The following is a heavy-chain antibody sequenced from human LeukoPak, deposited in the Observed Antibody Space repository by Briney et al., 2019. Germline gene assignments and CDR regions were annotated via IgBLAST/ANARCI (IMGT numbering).Heavy chain of an antibody. J-gene: IGHJ4*02. CDR1: GFTLADYA. V-gene: IGHV3-9*01. CDR3: AKDGAATVVTNIDY. Sequence: PGRSLRLSCAASGFTLADYAIHWVRQAPGQGLEWVSGISWNIGGIGYADSVKGRFTISRDNARNSLYLQMNSLRAEDTALYYCAKDGAATVVTNIDYWGQGTLVTVSS. D-gene: IGHD4-23*01. CDR2: ISWNIGGI.